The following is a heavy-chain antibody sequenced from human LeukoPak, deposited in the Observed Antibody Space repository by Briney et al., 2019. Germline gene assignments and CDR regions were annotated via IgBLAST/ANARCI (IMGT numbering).Heavy chain of an antibody. V-gene: IGHV1-69*13. CDR2: IIPIFGTA. CDR3: AIENPGYCSGGSCYSDAFDI. J-gene: IGHJ3*02. CDR1: GGTFSSYA. D-gene: IGHD2-15*01. Sequence: SVKVSCKASGGTFSSYAISWVRQAPGQGLEWMGGIIPIFGTANYAQKFQGRVTITADESTSTAYMELSSLRSDDTAVYYCAIENPGYCSGGSCYSDAFDIWGQGTMVTVSS.